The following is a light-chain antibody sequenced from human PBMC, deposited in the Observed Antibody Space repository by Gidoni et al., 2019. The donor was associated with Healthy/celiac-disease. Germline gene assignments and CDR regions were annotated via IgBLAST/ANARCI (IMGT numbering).Light chain of an antibody. CDR2: AAS. Sequence: DIQMTQSPSSLSASVGDRVTITCRASQRISSYLNWYQQKPGKAPKPLIYAASSVQSGVPSKFGCSGSGTDFTLTISSLQPEDFATYYCQQSYSTPTFXXXTKVEIK. J-gene: IGKJ1*01. CDR3: QQSYSTPT. V-gene: IGKV1-39*01. CDR1: QRISSY.